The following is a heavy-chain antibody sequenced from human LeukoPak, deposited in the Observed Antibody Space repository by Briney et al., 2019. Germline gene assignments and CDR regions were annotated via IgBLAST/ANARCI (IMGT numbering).Heavy chain of an antibody. V-gene: IGHV3-21*01. Sequence: PGGSLRLSCAASGFTFSSYSMNWVRQAPGKGLEWVSSISSSSSYIYYADSVKGRFTISRDNAKNSLYLQMNSLRAEDTAVYYCARDCSGYSYGLRSAWFDPWGQGTLVTVSS. CDR2: ISSSSSYI. CDR1: GFTFSSYS. CDR3: ARDCSGYSYGLRSAWFDP. D-gene: IGHD5-18*01. J-gene: IGHJ5*02.